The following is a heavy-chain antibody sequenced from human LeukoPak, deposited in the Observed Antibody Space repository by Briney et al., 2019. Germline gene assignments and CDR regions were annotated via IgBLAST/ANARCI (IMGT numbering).Heavy chain of an antibody. Sequence: SETLSLTCTVSNGSISSYFWSWIRQPAGKGLEWVGRIYTSGDTKYNPSLESRVTMSVDTSKNQFSLNLSSVTAADTAVYYCARGPLTVTRGFDPWGQGTLVTVSS. J-gene: IGHJ5*02. CDR2: IYTSGDT. D-gene: IGHD4-17*01. V-gene: IGHV4-4*07. CDR1: NGSISSYF. CDR3: ARGPLTVTRGFDP.